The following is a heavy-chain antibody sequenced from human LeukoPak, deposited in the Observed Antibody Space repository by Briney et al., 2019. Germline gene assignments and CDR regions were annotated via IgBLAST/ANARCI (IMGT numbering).Heavy chain of an antibody. V-gene: IGHV3-66*01. CDR3: ARDSSSWAYYFDY. CDR2: IYSGGST. J-gene: IGHJ4*02. CDR1: GFTVSSNY. Sequence: PGGSLRLSCAASGFTVSSNYMSWVRQAPGKGLEWVSVIYSGGSTYYADSVKGRFTISRDNSKNTLYLQMNSLRAEDTAVYYCARDSSSWAYYFDYWGQGTLVTVSS. D-gene: IGHD6-13*01.